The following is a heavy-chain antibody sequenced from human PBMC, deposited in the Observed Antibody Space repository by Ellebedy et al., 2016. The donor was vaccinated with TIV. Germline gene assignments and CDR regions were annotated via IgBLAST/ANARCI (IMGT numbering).Heavy chain of an antibody. Sequence: GESLKISCAASGFTFSRYEMNWVRQAPGKGLEWVSYISGTGYTIYYVDSVKGRFTISRDNAKNSMYLQMNSLRAEDTAVYYCARDQKYGDAVDYWGQGTLVTVSS. CDR2: ISGTGYTI. CDR1: GFTFSRYE. J-gene: IGHJ4*02. CDR3: ARDQKYGDAVDY. D-gene: IGHD4-17*01. V-gene: IGHV3-48*03.